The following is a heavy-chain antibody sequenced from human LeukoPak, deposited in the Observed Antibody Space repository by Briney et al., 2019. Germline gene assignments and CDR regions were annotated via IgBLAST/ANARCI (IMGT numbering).Heavy chain of an antibody. CDR1: GYTFTAYA. D-gene: IGHD3-16*01. V-gene: IGHV7-4-1*02. Sequence: ASVKVSCKASGYTFTAYAINWVRQAPGQGLEWMGWINAYTGNPTYVQGFTGRFAFSLNTSVSTAYLQINSLKAEDTAVYYCARTNVVGFMDDWGQGTLVTVSS. CDR3: ARTNVVGFMDD. J-gene: IGHJ4*02. CDR2: INAYTGNP.